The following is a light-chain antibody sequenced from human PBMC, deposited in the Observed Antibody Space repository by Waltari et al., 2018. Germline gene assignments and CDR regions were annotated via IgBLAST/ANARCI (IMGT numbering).Light chain of an antibody. CDR3: CSYTPGNNVI. CDR2: EVI. Sequence: QSALTQPPSVSGSPGQSVTISCTGTNSDVGLYDRVSWYQQFPGTAPKLIIYEVINRPSGVHDRFSGSKSGNTASLTISGLQPEDDADYYCCSYTPGNNVIFGGGTKVTVL. J-gene: IGLJ2*01. V-gene: IGLV2-18*02. CDR1: NSDVGLYDR.